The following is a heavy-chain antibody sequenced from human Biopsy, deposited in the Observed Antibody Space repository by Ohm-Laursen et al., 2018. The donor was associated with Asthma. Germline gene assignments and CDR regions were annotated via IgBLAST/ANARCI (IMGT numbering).Heavy chain of an antibody. J-gene: IGHJ4*02. D-gene: IGHD2-15*01. CDR2: ISYDGNHK. V-gene: IGHV3-30*03. CDR3: ARDVDLRSVY. CDR1: GFMFRSFG. Sequence: SLRLSCTASGFMFRSFGMHWVRQAPGKGPEWVAVISYDGNHKFYEDSVKGRFTISRDNSMNTLYLHMNSLRVEDTAVYYCARDVDLRSVYWGQGTLVTVSS.